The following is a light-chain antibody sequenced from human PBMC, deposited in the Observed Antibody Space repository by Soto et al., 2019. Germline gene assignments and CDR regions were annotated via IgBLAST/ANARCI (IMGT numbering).Light chain of an antibody. CDR3: QQYGSSLFT. CDR1: QSVSSKY. V-gene: IGKV3-20*01. CDR2: GTS. J-gene: IGKJ3*01. Sequence: EIVLTQSPGTLSLSPGERATLSCRASQSVSSKYLAWYQQKPGQAPRVLIYGTSIRASSVPERFSGGGSGTEFTLTITRLEPEDFAVYYCQQYGSSLFTFGPG.